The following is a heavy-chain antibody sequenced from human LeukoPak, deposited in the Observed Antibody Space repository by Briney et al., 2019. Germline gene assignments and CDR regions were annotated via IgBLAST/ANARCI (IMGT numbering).Heavy chain of an antibody. V-gene: IGHV1-2*06. CDR2: INPNSGDT. D-gene: IGHD3-16*01. CDR3: ARDRGSGGNHFDY. J-gene: IGHJ4*02. CDR1: GYTFTSYY. Sequence: ASVKVSCKASGYTFTSYYIHWVRQAPGQGLEWMGRINPNSGDTNYIQKFQGRVTMTRDTSISTAYMDLRSLKSDDTAVYYCARDRGSGGNHFDYWGQGTLVTVSS.